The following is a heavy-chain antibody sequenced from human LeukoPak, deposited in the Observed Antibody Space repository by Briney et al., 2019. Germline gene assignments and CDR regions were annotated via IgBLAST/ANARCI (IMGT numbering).Heavy chain of an antibody. CDR2: IYYSGST. CDR1: GGSISRGGYY. CDR3: ARDIRITGTAYFDY. Sequence: SETLSITCTVSGGSISRGGYYWSWIRQHPGKGLERIGYIYYSGSTYYNPSLKSRVTISVDTSKNQFSLKLSSVTAADTAVYYCARDIRITGTAYFDYWGQGTLVTVSS. V-gene: IGHV4-31*03. J-gene: IGHJ4*02. D-gene: IGHD1-7*01.